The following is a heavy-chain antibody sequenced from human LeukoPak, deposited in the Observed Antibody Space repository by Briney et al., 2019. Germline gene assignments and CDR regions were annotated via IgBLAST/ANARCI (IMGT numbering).Heavy chain of an antibody. CDR3: ARDNWIQLWLRAGMDV. CDR2: IGSSSSYI. Sequence: GGSLRLSFASSRFTLSSYIMNWVRQAPWRGLEWVSSIGSSSSYIYYADSEKGRFTISRDNAKNSLYLQMNSLRAEDTAVYYCARDNWIQLWLRAGMDVWGQGTTVTVSS. D-gene: IGHD5-18*01. CDR1: RFTLSSYI. V-gene: IGHV3-21*01. J-gene: IGHJ6*02.